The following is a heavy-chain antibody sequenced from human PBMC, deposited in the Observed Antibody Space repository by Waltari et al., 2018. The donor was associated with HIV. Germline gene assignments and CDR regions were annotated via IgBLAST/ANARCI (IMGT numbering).Heavy chain of an antibody. D-gene: IGHD3-16*01. CDR3: ARVPPVAILGELSYYFDY. Sequence: QVQLQQWGAGLLKPSATLSLTCPVYGGSLSGSSWRWIRQTPGEGQEWIGGVHHRGTTNYNPSLESRVTISMETSKRQFSLKMNSVTAADTAVYFCARVPPVAILGELSYYFDYWGQGTLVTVSS. J-gene: IGHJ4*02. CDR2: VHHRGTT. CDR1: GGSLSGSS. V-gene: IGHV4-34*01.